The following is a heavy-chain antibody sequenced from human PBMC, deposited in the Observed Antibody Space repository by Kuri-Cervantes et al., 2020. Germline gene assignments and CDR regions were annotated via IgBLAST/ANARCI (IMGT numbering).Heavy chain of an antibody. Sequence: ASVKVSCKASGYTFTSYYMHWVRQAPGQGLEWMGIINPSGGSTSYAQKFQGRVTMTRDTSTSTVYMELGSLRSEDAAVYYCARGRIRGRLGDYIWGSYPEYFDYWGQGTLVTVSS. J-gene: IGHJ4*02. D-gene: IGHD3-16*02. CDR3: ARGRIRGRLGDYIWGSYPEYFDY. V-gene: IGHV1-46*01. CDR1: GYTFTSYY. CDR2: INPSGGST.